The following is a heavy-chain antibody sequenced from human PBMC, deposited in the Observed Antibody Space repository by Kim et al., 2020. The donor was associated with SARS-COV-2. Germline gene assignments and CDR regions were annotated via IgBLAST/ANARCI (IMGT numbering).Heavy chain of an antibody. CDR3: ATTAYCGGICYSIWDY. CDR2: INPNGGAT. Sequence: ASVKVSCKTSGYDFTGYFIYWVRQAPGQGLEWMGRINPNGGATQYAPKFQGRVTVTRDTATSTAYMELNRLTSDDTALYYCATTAYCGGICYSIWDYWGQGTLVTVSS. V-gene: IGHV1-2*06. D-gene: IGHD2-15*01. CDR1: GYDFTGYF. J-gene: IGHJ4*02.